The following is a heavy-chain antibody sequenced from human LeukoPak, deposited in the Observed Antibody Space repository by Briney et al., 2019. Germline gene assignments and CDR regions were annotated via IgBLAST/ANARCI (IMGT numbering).Heavy chain of an antibody. CDR3: ASEPWFGELLFLFDY. J-gene: IGHJ4*02. CDR1: GFTFSSYA. V-gene: IGHV3-30-3*01. Sequence: PGRSLRLSCAASGFTFSSYAMHWVRQAPGKGLEWVAVISYDGSNKYYADSVKGRFTISRDNSKNTLYLQMNSLRAEDTAVYYCASEPWFGELLFLFDYWGQGTLVTVSS. D-gene: IGHD3-10*01. CDR2: ISYDGSNK.